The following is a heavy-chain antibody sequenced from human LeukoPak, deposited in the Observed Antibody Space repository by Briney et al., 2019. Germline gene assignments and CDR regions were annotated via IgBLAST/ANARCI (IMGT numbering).Heavy chain of an antibody. V-gene: IGHV1-2*02. D-gene: IGHD3-22*01. CDR3: APTYYYDSSGLRFDY. J-gene: IGHJ4*02. Sequence: ASVKVSCKASGYIFTGYYMHWVRQAPGRGLEWMGWINPNSGDTHYAQKYQGRLTMTSDTSISTAYMELSRLRSDDTAVYYCAPTYYYDSSGLRFDYWGQGTLVTVSS. CDR2: INPNSGDT. CDR1: GYIFTGYY.